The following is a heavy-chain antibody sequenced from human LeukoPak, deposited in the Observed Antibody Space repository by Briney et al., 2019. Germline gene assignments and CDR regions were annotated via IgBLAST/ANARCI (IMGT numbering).Heavy chain of an antibody. J-gene: IGHJ4*02. V-gene: IGHV1-69*05. CDR1: GGTFSSYA. D-gene: IGHD3-22*01. CDR3: ARNYYDSSGYQNYFDY. CDR2: IIPIFGTA. Sequence: SVKVSCKASGGTFSSYAISWVRQAPGQGLEWMGGIIPIFGTANYAQKFQGRVTITTDEYTSTAYMELSSLRSEDTAVYYCARNYYDSSGYQNYFDYWGQGTLVTVSS.